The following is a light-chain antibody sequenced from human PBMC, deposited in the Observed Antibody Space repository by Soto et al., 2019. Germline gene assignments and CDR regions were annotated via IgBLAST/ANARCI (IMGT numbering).Light chain of an antibody. J-gene: IGKJ1*01. CDR2: GAS. Sequence: EIVLTQSPGTLSLSPGERATLSCRASQNVNSNFLAWYQQKPGQAPRLLISGASNRATGIPDRFSGSGSGTDFTLTISRLEPEDFAVYYCQQYGNSPLTFGQGTKVEIK. V-gene: IGKV3-20*01. CDR1: QNVNSNF. CDR3: QQYGNSPLT.